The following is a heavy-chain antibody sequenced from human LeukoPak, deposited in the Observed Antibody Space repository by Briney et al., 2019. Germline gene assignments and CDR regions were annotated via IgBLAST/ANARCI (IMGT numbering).Heavy chain of an antibody. CDR3: ASSGSYRFDY. CDR2: ITASGTAM. Sequence: GGSLGLSCAASGFTFSSYSMNWVRQAPGKGLEWVSHITASGTAMFYADSVKGRFTISRDNAKNSLYLQMNSLRDEDTAVYYCASSGSYRFDYWGQGTLVTVSS. D-gene: IGHD1-26*01. CDR1: GFTFSSYS. J-gene: IGHJ4*02. V-gene: IGHV3-48*02.